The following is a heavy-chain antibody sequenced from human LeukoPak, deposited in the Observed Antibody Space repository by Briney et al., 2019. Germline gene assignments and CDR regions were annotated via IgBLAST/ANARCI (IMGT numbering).Heavy chain of an antibody. D-gene: IGHD6-19*01. CDR1: GGSFSGYY. Sequence: PSETLSLTCAVYGGSFSGYYWSWIRQPPGKGLEWIGEINHSGSTNYNPSLKSRVTISVDTSKNQFSLKLSSVTAADTAVYYCARSLIYSSGWIYYFDYWGQGTLVTVSS. V-gene: IGHV4-34*01. J-gene: IGHJ4*02. CDR2: INHSGST. CDR3: ARSLIYSSGWIYYFDY.